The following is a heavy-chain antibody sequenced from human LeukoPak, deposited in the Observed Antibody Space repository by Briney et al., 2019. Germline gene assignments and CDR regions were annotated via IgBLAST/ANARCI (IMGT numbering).Heavy chain of an antibody. J-gene: IGHJ4*02. D-gene: IGHD6-19*01. CDR2: INPSGGST. CDR1: GYTFTSYG. CDR3: ARAESSGWSPLY. Sequence: ASVKVSCKASGYTFTSYGINWVRQAPGQGLEWMGIINPSGGSTSYAQKFQGRVTMTRDTSTSTVYMELSSLRSEDTAVYYCARAESSGWSPLYWGQGTLVTVSS. V-gene: IGHV1-46*01.